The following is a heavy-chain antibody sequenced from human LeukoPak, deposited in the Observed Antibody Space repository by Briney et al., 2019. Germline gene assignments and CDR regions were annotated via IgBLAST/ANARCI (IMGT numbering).Heavy chain of an antibody. J-gene: IGHJ4*02. CDR3: ARDKVATPLDY. Sequence: PGRSLRLSCAASGFTFSSYAMHWVRQAPGKGLEWVAVISYDGSNKYYADSVKGRLTISRDNSKNTLYLQMNSLRAEDTAVYYCARDKVATPLDYWGQGTLVTVSS. V-gene: IGHV3-30*04. D-gene: IGHD5-12*01. CDR2: ISYDGSNK. CDR1: GFTFSSYA.